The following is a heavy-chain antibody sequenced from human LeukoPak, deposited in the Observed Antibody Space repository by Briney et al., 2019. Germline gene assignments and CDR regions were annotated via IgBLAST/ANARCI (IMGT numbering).Heavy chain of an antibody. Sequence: GGSLRLSCEATGFTFMSYSINLVGQVPATGLEWVSSISSSSSYIYYADSVKGRFTISRDNAKNSLYLQMNSLRAEDTAVYYCARDADRFDYWGQGTLVTVSS. J-gene: IGHJ4*02. V-gene: IGHV3-21*01. CDR2: ISSSSSYI. CDR1: GFTFMSYS. CDR3: ARDADRFDY.